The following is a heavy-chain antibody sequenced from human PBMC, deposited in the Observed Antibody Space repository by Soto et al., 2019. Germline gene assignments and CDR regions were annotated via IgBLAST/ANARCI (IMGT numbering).Heavy chain of an antibody. Sequence: PGGSLRLSCAASGFTFSSYGMHWVRQAPGEWLAWVAVISYDGSNKYYADSVKGRFTISRDNSKNTLYLQMNSLRAEDTAVYYCAKDRGQLWDGGHGMDGWGQGXTVTVYS. CDR1: GFTFSSYG. V-gene: IGHV3-30*18. D-gene: IGHD5-18*01. CDR2: ISYDGSNK. CDR3: AKDRGQLWDGGHGMDG. J-gene: IGHJ6*02.